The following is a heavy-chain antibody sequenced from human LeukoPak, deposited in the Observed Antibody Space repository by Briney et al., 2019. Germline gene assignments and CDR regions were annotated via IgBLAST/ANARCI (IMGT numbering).Heavy chain of an antibody. Sequence: SETLSLTCIVSGGSISSYYWSWIQQPAGKGLEWIGRIYISGSTNYNPSLKSRVIMSVDTSKNQFSLKLSSVTAADTAVYYCAREYYDTSGLDYWGQGTLVIVS. CDR1: GGSISSYY. CDR3: AREYYDTSGLDY. J-gene: IGHJ4*02. CDR2: IYISGST. V-gene: IGHV4-4*07. D-gene: IGHD3-22*01.